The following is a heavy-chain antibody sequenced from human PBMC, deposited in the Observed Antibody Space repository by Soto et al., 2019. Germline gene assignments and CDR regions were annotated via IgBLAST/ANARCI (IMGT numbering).Heavy chain of an antibody. V-gene: IGHV4-31*03. D-gene: IGHD3-22*01. J-gene: IGHJ4*02. CDR2: IYYSGST. CDR3: ARGDYYDTTGGPVDSTFDY. CDR1: GGSISSGGYY. Sequence: PSETLSLTCTVSGGSISSGGYYWSWIRQHPGKGLAWIGYIYYSGSTYYNPSLKSRVTISVDTSKNQFSLKLSSVTAADTAVYYCARGDYYDTTGGPVDSTFDYWGQGTLVTVSS.